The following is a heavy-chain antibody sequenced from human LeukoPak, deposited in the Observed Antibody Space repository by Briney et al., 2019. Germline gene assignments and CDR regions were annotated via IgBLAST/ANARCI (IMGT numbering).Heavy chain of an antibody. V-gene: IGHV3-53*01. CDR3: ARRAGAYSHPYDC. CDR2: IYSDNT. CDR1: GFTLSSNS. J-gene: IGHJ4*02. Sequence: GGSLRLSCTVSGFTLSSNSMSWVRQAPGKGLEWVSFIYSDNTHYSDSVKGRFTISRDNSKNTLYLQMNSLRAEDTAVYYCARRAGAYSHPYDCWGQGTLVTVSS. D-gene: IGHD4/OR15-4a*01.